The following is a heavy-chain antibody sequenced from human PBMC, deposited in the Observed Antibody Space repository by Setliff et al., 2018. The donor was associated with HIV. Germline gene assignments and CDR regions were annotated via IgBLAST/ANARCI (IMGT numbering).Heavy chain of an antibody. Sequence: ASVKVSCKASGYTFTSYYMHWVRQAPGQGLEWMGIINPSGGSTSYAQKFQGRVTMTRDTSTSTVYMELSSLRSEDTAVYYCAKISPRGYSDITTGRLTDPFDVWGPGTMVTVS. J-gene: IGHJ3*01. CDR1: GYTFTSYY. V-gene: IGHV1-46*01. D-gene: IGHD3-9*01. CDR2: INPSGGST. CDR3: AKISPRGYSDITTGRLTDPFDV.